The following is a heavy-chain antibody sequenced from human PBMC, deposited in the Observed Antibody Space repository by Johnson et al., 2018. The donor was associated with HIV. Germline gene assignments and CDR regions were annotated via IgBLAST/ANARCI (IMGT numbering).Heavy chain of an antibody. CDR1: GFTFSSYA. J-gene: IGHJ3*02. CDR2: ISYDGSNK. D-gene: IGHD2-21*02. CDR3: ARGGLLSPDAFDI. V-gene: IGHV3-30-3*01. Sequence: QVQLVESGGGVVQPGRSLRLSCAASGFTFSSYAMHWVRQAPGKGLEWVAVISYDGSNKYYADSVKGRFTISRDYSKNTLYLQMNSLRAEDTAVYYCARGGLLSPDAFDIWGQGTMVTVSS.